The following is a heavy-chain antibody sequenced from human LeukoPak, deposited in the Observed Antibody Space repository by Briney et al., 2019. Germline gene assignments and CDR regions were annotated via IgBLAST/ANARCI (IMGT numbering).Heavy chain of an antibody. V-gene: IGHV1-69*13. J-gene: IGHJ6*02. Sequence: ASVKVSCKASGGTFSSYAISWVRQAPGQGLEWMGGIIPIFGTANYAQKFQGRVTITADESTSTAYMELSSLRSEDTAVYYCARGQRIFGVVIIPPYYYYYGMDVWGQGTTVTVSS. CDR1: GGTFSSYA. D-gene: IGHD3-3*01. CDR3: ARGQRIFGVVIIPPYYYYYGMDV. CDR2: IIPIFGTA.